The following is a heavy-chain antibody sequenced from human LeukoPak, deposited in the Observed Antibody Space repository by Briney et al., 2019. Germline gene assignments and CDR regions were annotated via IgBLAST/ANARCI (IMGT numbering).Heavy chain of an antibody. CDR3: AKGARGYSYGYFDY. D-gene: IGHD5-18*01. Sequence: PGGSLRLSCAASGFSFSTYGMHWVRQAPGKGLEWVALIWYDGSNEYYADSVKGRFTISRDNSKNTLYLQMNSLRAEDTAVYYCAKGARGYSYGYFDYWGQGTLVTVSS. CDR2: IWYDGSNE. CDR1: GFSFSTYG. V-gene: IGHV3-33*06. J-gene: IGHJ4*02.